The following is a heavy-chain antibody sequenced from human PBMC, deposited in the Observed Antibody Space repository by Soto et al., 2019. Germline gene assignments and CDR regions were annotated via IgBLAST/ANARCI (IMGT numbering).Heavy chain of an antibody. CDR1: GFTFGDYA. CDR2: IRSKAYGGTT. D-gene: IGHD6-13*01. J-gene: IGHJ6*02. Sequence: PGGSLRLSCTASGFTFGDYAMSWVRQAPGKGLEWVGFIRSKAYGGTTEYAASVKGRFTISRDDSKSIAYLQMNSLKTEDTAVYYCTRGLRSRAAAAGPYYYYYGMDVWGQGTTVTVS. V-gene: IGHV3-49*04. CDR3: TRGLRSRAAAAGPYYYYYGMDV.